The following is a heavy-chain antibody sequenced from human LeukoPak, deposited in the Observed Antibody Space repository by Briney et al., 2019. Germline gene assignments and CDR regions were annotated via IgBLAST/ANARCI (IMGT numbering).Heavy chain of an antibody. D-gene: IGHD3-10*01. CDR2: IKQDGSEK. CDR3: ARKTYYYDSGSYSKSYYFDY. CDR1: GFTFSSYW. J-gene: IGHJ4*02. V-gene: IGHV3-7*02. Sequence: GGSLRLSCAASGFTFSSYWMSWVRQAPGKGLEWVANIKQDGSEKYYVDSVKGRFTISRDNAKNSLFLQLNSLRAEDTAVYYCARKTYYYDSGSYSKSYYFDYWGQGTLVTVSS.